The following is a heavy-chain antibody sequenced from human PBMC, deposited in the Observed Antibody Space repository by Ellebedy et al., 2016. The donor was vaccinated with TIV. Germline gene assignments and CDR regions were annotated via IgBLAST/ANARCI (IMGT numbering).Heavy chain of an antibody. CDR3: ARGRRDY. Sequence: GESLKISXAASGFTFSSYGMHWVRQAPGKGLEWVAVISYDGSSKYYADSVKGRFTISRDNANNSLYLQMGSLRVEDTAVYYCARGRRDYWGQGILVTVSS. V-gene: IGHV3-30*03. CDR2: ISYDGSSK. J-gene: IGHJ4*02. CDR1: GFTFSSYG.